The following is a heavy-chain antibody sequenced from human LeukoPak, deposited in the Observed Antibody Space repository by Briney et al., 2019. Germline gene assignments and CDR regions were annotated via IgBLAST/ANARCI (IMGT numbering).Heavy chain of an antibody. D-gene: IGHD3-10*01. V-gene: IGHV1-2*04. J-gene: IGHJ4*02. CDR2: INPNSGGT. CDR3: ARGGRSYYYGSGHHYFDY. Sequence: ASVKVSCKASGYTFTGYYMHWVRQAPGQGLEWMGWINPNSGGTNYAQKFQGWVTMTRDTSISTAYMELSRLRSDDTAVYYCARGGRSYYYGSGHHYFDYWGQGTLVTVSS. CDR1: GYTFTGYY.